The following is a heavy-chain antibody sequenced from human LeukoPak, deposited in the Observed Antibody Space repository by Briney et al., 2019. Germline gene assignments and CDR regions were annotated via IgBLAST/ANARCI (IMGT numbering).Heavy chain of an antibody. D-gene: IGHD5-18*01. CDR3: ARGPGIQLWFPFDY. V-gene: IGHV3-21*01. CDR1: GFTFSSYS. Sequence: GGSLRLSCAASGFTFSSYSMNWVRQAPGKGLEWVSSISSSSSYIYYADSVKGRFTISRDSAKNSLYLQMNSLRAEDTAVYYCARGPGIQLWFPFDYWGQGTLVTVSS. CDR2: ISSSSSYI. J-gene: IGHJ4*02.